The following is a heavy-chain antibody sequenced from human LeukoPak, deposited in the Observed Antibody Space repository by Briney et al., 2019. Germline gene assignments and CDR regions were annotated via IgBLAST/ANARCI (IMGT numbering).Heavy chain of an antibody. V-gene: IGHV3-30*04. CDR3: ARDLGPATQPAAGY. CDR1: GFTFSRYA. J-gene: IGHJ4*02. CDR2: ISYDGSEK. Sequence: GGSLRLSCAASGFTFSRYAMHWVRQAPGKGLEWVAAISYDGSEKYYADSVKGRFTISRDNSKNTLYLQMNSLRAEDTAVYYCARDLGPATQPAAGYWGQGTLVTVSS. D-gene: IGHD2-2*01.